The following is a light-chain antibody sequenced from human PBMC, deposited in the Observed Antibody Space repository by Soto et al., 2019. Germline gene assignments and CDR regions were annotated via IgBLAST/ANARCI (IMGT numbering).Light chain of an antibody. CDR1: SSDVGGYNY. Sequence: QSALTQPASVSGSPGQSITISCTGTSSDVGGYNYVSWYQQYPGIAPKLMIYDVSNRPSGVSNRFSGSKSGNTASLTISGLQAEDEADYYCSSYSPSSQRVFGTGTKVTVL. J-gene: IGLJ1*01. V-gene: IGLV2-14*01. CDR3: SSYSPSSQRV. CDR2: DVS.